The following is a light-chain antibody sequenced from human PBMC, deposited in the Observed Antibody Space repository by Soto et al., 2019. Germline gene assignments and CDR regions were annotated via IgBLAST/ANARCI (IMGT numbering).Light chain of an antibody. CDR1: SSNIGSNY. Sequence: QAVVTQPPSASGTPGQRVTISCSGSSSNIGSNYVYWYQQLPGTAPKLLIYRNNQRPSGVPDRFSGCKSGTSASLAISGLRSEDEADYYCAAWDDSLEVFGGGTKLTVL. CDR2: RNN. J-gene: IGLJ2*01. CDR3: AAWDDSLEV. V-gene: IGLV1-47*01.